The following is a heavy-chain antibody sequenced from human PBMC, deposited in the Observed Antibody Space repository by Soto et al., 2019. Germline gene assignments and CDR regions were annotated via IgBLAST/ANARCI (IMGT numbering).Heavy chain of an antibody. CDR1: GYTFTSYG. V-gene: IGHV1-18*01. Sequence: ASVKVSCKASGYTFTSYGISWVRQAPVQVLELIVWMIAYDFNTNYSQKLQGRGTMTTDTWTSTAYVELRSLRSDDTDVYYFDTKVTDFDYWGQGTLVTVSX. CDR3: DTKVTDFDY. CDR2: MIAYDFNT. J-gene: IGHJ4*02. D-gene: IGHD4-17*01.